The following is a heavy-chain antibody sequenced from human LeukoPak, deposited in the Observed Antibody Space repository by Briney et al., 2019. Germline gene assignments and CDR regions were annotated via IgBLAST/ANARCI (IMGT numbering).Heavy chain of an antibody. V-gene: IGHV4-59*01. CDR3: ARGGGTVAFDI. D-gene: IGHD3-16*01. CDR1: GGSISSYY. CDR2: IYYSGST. Sequence: PSETLSLTCTVSGGSISSYYSSWIRQPPGKGLEWIGYIYYSGSTNYNPSLKSRVTISVDTSKNQFSLKLSSVTAADTAVYYCARGGGTVAFDIWGQGAMVTVSS. J-gene: IGHJ3*02.